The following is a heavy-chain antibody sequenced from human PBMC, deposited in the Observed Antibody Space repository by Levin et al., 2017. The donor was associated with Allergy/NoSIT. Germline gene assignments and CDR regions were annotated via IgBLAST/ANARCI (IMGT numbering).Heavy chain of an antibody. V-gene: IGHV4-4*02. CDR2: IYHSGFT. Sequence: SETLSLTCAVSGGSISTNNWWNWVRQPPGKGLEWIGEIYHSGFTNYNPSLKSRATISVDKSNNQFSLELASVTAADTAVYYCARKATLTVTSWFDPWGQGTLVTVAS. D-gene: IGHD4-17*01. J-gene: IGHJ5*02. CDR3: ARKATLTVTSWFDP. CDR1: GGSISTNNW.